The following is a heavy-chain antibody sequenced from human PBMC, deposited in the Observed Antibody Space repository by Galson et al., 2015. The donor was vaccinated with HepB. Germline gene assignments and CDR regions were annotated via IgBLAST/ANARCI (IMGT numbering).Heavy chain of an antibody. V-gene: IGHV3-7*03. J-gene: IGHJ4*02. CDR3: ARGGSWYLPYYFDY. CDR2: IKQDGSEK. D-gene: IGHD6-13*01. Sequence: SLRLSCAASGFTFSSYWMSWVRQAPGKGLEWVANIKQDGSEKYYVDSVKGRFTISRDNAKNSLYLQMNSLRAEDTAVYYCARGGSWYLPYYFDYWGQGTLVTVSS. CDR1: GFTFSSYW.